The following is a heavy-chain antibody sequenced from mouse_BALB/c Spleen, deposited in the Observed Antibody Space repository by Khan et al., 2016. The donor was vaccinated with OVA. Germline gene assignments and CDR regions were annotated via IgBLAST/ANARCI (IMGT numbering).Heavy chain of an antibody. D-gene: IGHD1-1*01. J-gene: IGHJ2*01. CDR3: ARTDYYGSSYYFDY. CDR2: IDPYHGGT. V-gene: IGHV1S135*01. Sequence: VQLQQSGPELVKPGASVKVSCKASGYSFTDYNMFWVKQSHGKGLEWIGYIDPYHGGTSYNPTFRGKATLTVDQSSSTAFMHLISLTSEDAAVFDCARTDYYGSSYYFDYWGQGTTLTVSS. CDR1: GYSFTDYN.